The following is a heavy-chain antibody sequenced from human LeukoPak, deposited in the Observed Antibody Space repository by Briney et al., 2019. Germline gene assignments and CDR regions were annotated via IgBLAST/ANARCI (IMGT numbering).Heavy chain of an antibody. CDR2: IHYSGST. D-gene: IGHD6-19*01. CDR1: GDSVSSSY. J-gene: IGHJ3*01. V-gene: IGHV4-59*02. Sequence: SETLSLTCAVSGDSVSSSYWSWIRQPPGKGLEWIGYIHYSGSTDYNPSLKSRVTMSVDTSKNQFSLKINSVTAADTAIYFCARVQWLPLDVFNFWGQGTWSPSPQ. CDR3: ARVQWLPLDVFNF.